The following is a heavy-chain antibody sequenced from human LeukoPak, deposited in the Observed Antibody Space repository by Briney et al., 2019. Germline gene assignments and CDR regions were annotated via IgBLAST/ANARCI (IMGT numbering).Heavy chain of an antibody. D-gene: IGHD3-10*01. Sequence: GGSLRLSCAASGFTFSSYGMHWVRQAPGKGLEGVAFIRYDGSNKYYADSVKGRFTISRDNSKNTLYLQMNSLRAEDTAVYYCAKGYGSGYYYYGMDVWGQGTTVTVSS. CDR3: AKGYGSGYYYYGMDV. V-gene: IGHV3-30*02. J-gene: IGHJ6*02. CDR1: GFTFSSYG. CDR2: IRYDGSNK.